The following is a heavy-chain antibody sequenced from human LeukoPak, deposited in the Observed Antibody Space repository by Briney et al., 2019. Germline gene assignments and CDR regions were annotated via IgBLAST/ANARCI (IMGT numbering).Heavy chain of an antibody. J-gene: IGHJ4*02. CDR1: GFTFSTYD. CDR3: ARPTFSGSYYWFDY. V-gene: IGHV3-33*01. D-gene: IGHD1-26*01. Sequence: GGSLRLSCPASGFTFSTYDRHGFRQAPGKGLEWVAVIWYDGSNKYYADSVKGRFTISRDNSKNTLYLQMNSLRAEDTAVYYCARPTFSGSYYWFDYWGQGTLVTVSS. CDR2: IWYDGSNK.